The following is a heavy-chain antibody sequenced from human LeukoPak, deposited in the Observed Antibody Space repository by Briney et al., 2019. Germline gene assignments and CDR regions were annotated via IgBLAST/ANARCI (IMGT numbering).Heavy chain of an antibody. V-gene: IGHV1-3*03. CDR1: GYTFTSYA. CDR2: INAGNGNT. J-gene: IGHJ4*02. Sequence: ASVKVSCKASGYTFTSYAMHWVRQAPGQRLEWMGWINAGNGNTKYSQEFQGRVTITRDTSASTAYMELSSLRSEDMAVYYCARESPYSSGWYNFDYWGQGTLVTVSS. CDR3: ARESPYSSGWYNFDY. D-gene: IGHD6-19*01.